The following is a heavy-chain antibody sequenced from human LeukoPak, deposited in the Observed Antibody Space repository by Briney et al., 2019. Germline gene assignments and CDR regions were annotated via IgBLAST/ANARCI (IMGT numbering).Heavy chain of an antibody. CDR3: AGGHYELDP. Sequence: PGGSLRLSCAASGFAFGGKWMSWVRQRPVKVLEWVASINEDGGEKYYVDSVKGRFTISRDNAKNSLSLQMTSLRAEDTSIYYCAGGHYELDPWGQGTQVTVSS. J-gene: IGHJ5*02. D-gene: IGHD3-3*01. CDR2: INEDGGEK. V-gene: IGHV3-7*01. CDR1: GFAFGGKW.